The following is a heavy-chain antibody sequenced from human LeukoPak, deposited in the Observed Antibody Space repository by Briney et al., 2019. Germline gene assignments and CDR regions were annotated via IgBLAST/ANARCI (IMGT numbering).Heavy chain of an antibody. CDR2: ISAYNGNT. CDR3: ARDLSMEQWLVQGGYFDY. D-gene: IGHD6-19*01. V-gene: IGHV1-18*01. Sequence: GASVNVSCKASGYTFTSYGISWVRQAPGPGIEWMGWISAYNGNTNYAQKLQGRVTMTTDTSTSTAYMELRSLRSDDTAVYYCARDLSMEQWLVQGGYFDYWGQGTLVTVSS. J-gene: IGHJ4*02. CDR1: GYTFTSYG.